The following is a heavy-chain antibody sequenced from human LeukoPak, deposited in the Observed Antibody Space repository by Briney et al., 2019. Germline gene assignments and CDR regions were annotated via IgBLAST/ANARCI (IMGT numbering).Heavy chain of an antibody. CDR3: ARDPRNKGFDP. CDR2: INEDGSST. D-gene: IGHD1/OR15-1a*01. CDR1: GFAFNTYW. V-gene: IGHV3-74*01. J-gene: IGHJ5*02. Sequence: GGSLRLSCAASGFAFNTYWMSWVRQAPGKGLEWVSTINEDGSSTNYADSVKGRFTISRDNAKNTLYLEMNSLRVEDTAVYYCARDPRNKGFDPWGQGTLVTVSS.